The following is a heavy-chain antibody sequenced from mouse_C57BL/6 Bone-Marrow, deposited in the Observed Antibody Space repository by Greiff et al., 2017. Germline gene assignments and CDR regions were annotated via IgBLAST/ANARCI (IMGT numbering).Heavy chain of an antibody. J-gene: IGHJ2*01. Sequence: QVQLQQPGAELVQPGASVKLSCKASGYTFTSYWMQWVKQRPGQGLEWIGEIDPSDSYTNYNQKFKGKATLTVDTSSSTAYMQLSSLTFEDSAVYYCARFRSYFDYWGQGTTLTVSS. CDR2: IDPSDSYT. V-gene: IGHV1-50*01. CDR3: ARFRSYFDY. CDR1: GYTFTSYW. D-gene: IGHD2-14*01.